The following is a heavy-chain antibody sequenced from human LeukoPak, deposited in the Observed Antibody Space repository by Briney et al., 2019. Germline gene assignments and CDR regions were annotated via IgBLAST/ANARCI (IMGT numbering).Heavy chain of an antibody. CDR3: AKLYSMSGFPY. V-gene: IGHV3-23*01. J-gene: IGHJ4*02. Sequence: PGGSLRLSCTASGFTFSNYAMNWVRQAPGKGLEWVSAITGGGGSASYADSVKGRFTISRDNSKNTLYLQMDNLRAGDTVVYHCAKLYSMSGFPYWGQGTLVTVSS. CDR2: ITGGGGSA. D-gene: IGHD2-8*01. CDR1: GFTFSNYA.